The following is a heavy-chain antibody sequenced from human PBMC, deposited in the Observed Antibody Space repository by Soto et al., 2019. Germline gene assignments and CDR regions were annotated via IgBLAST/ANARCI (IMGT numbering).Heavy chain of an antibody. D-gene: IGHD3-22*01. Sequence: EASVKVSCKASGGTFSSYAISWVRQAPGQGLEWMGGIIPIFGTANYAQKFQGRVTITADESTSTAYMELSSLRSEDTAVYYCARDPYYYDSSGYYRYYFDYWGQGTLVTVSS. J-gene: IGHJ4*02. V-gene: IGHV1-69*13. CDR3: ARDPYYYDSSGYYRYYFDY. CDR2: IIPIFGTA. CDR1: GGTFSSYA.